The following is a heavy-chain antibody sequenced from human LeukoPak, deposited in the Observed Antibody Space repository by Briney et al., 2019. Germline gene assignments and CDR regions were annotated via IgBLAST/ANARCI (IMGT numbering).Heavy chain of an antibody. CDR2: ISGSGSGT. CDR3: VKYTGNPILVRFDY. D-gene: IGHD2-8*02. Sequence: GGSLRLSCAASGFTFSSYAMTWVRQAPGKGLEWVSGISGSGSGTYYADSVKGRFTISRDNSKTTLYLQMNSLRAEDTALYYCVKYTGNPILVRFDYWGQGTLVTVSS. CDR1: GFTFSSYA. V-gene: IGHV3-23*01. J-gene: IGHJ4*02.